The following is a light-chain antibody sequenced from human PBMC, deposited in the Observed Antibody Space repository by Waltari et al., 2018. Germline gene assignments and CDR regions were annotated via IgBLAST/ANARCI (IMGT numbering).Light chain of an antibody. V-gene: IGLV3-21*04. CDR1: SLGIKS. Sequence: SFVLTQPPSVSVAPGETARIPCEGDSLGIKSVHWYQQKSGQAPVLVIYYDVDRPSGIPERFSGSKSGNTATLTISKAVAGDEADYYCQIWHGNDYHWVFGGGTRVTVL. CDR3: QIWHGNDYHWV. J-gene: IGLJ3*02. CDR2: YDV.